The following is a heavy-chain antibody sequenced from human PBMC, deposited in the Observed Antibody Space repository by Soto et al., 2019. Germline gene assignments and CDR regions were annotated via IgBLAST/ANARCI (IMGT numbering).Heavy chain of an antibody. Sequence: PGGSLRLSCAASGFTFDDYAMHWVRQAPGKGLEWVSGISWNSGSIGYADSVKGRFTISRDNAKNSLYLQMNSLRAEDTALYYCAKDTSPSDDYSNFFFSYYYYMDVWGKGTTVTVSS. CDR3: AKDTSPSDDYSNFFFSYYYYMDV. D-gene: IGHD4-4*01. V-gene: IGHV3-9*01. CDR1: GFTFDDYA. J-gene: IGHJ6*03. CDR2: ISWNSGSI.